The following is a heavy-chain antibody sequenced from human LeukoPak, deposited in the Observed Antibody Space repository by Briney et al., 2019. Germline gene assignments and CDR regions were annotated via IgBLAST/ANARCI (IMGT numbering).Heavy chain of an antibody. V-gene: IGHV4-38-2*02. CDR1: GYSISSGYY. D-gene: IGHD1-26*01. J-gene: IGHJ4*02. CDR2: IYHSGST. Sequence: NPSETLSLACTVSGYSISSGYYWGWIRQPPGKGLEWIGSIYHSGSTYYNPSLKSRVTISVDTSKNQFSLKLSSVTAADTAVYYCARDRRSGSYYSFYDYWGQGTLVTVSS. CDR3: ARDRRSGSYYSFYDY.